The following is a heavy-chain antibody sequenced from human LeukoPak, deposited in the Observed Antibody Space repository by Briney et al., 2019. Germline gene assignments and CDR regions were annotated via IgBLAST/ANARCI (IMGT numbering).Heavy chain of an antibody. Sequence: PGGSLTLSCAASGFTFSNYSMSWVRQAPGKGLEWVSAISGSGCSTYFADSVKGRFTISRDNSNNTLYLQMNSLRAEDTAVYYCAKDRGYCSGVNCYRFDYWGQGTLVTVSS. CDR1: GFTFSNYS. J-gene: IGHJ4*02. CDR2: ISGSGCST. V-gene: IGHV3-23*01. CDR3: AKDRGYCSGVNCYRFDY. D-gene: IGHD2-15*01.